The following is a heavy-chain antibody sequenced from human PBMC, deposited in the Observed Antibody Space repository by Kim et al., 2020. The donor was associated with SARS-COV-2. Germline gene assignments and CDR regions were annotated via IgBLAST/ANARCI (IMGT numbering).Heavy chain of an antibody. D-gene: IGHD2-2*01. J-gene: IGHJ4*02. Sequence: GGALRLSCAAAGFTFSASWMSWVRQAPGKGLEWVANINQDGSEKSYVDSVKGRCTISRDDAKNSLYLQMNSLRDEDTAVYFCVRLYCSSPSCYDSYIDYRGQGTLVTVSS. CDR2: INQDGSEK. CDR1: GFTFSASW. CDR3: VRLYCSSPSCYDSYIDY. V-gene: IGHV3-7*03.